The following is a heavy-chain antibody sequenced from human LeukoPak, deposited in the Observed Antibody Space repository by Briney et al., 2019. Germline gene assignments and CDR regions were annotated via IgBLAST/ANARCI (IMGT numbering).Heavy chain of an antibody. CDR2: INPNSGGT. CDR3: ARDPSQGSFDY. V-gene: IGHV1-2*02. Sequence: ASVKVSCKASGYTFTSYGISWVRQAPGQGLEWMGWINPNSGGTNYAQKFQGRVTMTRDTSISTAYMELSRLRSDDTAVYYCARDPSQGSFDYWGQGTLVTVSS. CDR1: GYTFTSYG. J-gene: IGHJ4*02.